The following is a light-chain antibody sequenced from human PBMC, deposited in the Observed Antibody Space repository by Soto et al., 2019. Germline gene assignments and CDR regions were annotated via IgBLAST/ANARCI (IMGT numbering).Light chain of an antibody. CDR3: QNYNSAPFT. CDR2: EAS. V-gene: IGKV1-27*01. J-gene: IGKJ3*01. Sequence: DVQMTQSPSSLSASVGDRVTIACRAGQGISNYLAWYRQKPGKLPELLIYEASILHSGVPSRFSGSGSGTDFTLTISSLQPEDVATYYCQNYNSAPFTFGPGTKVEI. CDR1: QGISNY.